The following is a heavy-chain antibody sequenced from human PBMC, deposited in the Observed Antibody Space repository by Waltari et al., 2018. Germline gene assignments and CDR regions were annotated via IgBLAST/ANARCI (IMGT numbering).Heavy chain of an antibody. CDR3: ARGRDLTYYYGSGSYYKGVYYFDY. V-gene: IGHV4-34*01. J-gene: IGHJ4*02. CDR1: GGSFSGYY. D-gene: IGHD3-10*01. Sequence: QVQLQQWGAGLLKPSETLSLTCAVYGGSFSGYYWSWLRQPPGKGLEWIGEINHSGSTNYNPSLKSRVTISVDTSKNQFSLKLSSVTAADTAVYYCARGRDLTYYYGSGSYYKGVYYFDYWGQGTLVTVSS. CDR2: INHSGST.